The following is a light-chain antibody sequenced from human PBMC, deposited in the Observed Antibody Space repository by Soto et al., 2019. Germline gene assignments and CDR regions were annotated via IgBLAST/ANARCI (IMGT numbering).Light chain of an antibody. CDR2: NVS. CDR3: NSYTTSSTLV. CDR1: SSDVGGYNY. J-gene: IGLJ3*02. V-gene: IGLV2-14*03. Sequence: QSALTQPASVSGSPGQSITISCTGTSSDVGGYNYVSWYQHHPGKAPKLLIYNVSDRPSGVSNRFSGSKSGNTASLTISGLQAEDEADYYCNSYTTSSTLVFGGGNKLTVL.